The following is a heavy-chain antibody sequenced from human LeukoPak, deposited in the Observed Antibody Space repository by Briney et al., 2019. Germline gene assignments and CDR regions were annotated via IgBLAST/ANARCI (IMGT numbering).Heavy chain of an antibody. CDR1: GGSFSSYY. CDR3: ARHKYGDLTPFDY. CDR2: IYYSGST. V-gene: IGHV4-59*08. Sequence: SETLSLTCAVYGGSFSSYYWSWIRQPPGKGLEWIGYIYYSGSTNYNPSLKSRVTISVDTSKNQFSLKLSSVTAADTAVYYCARHKYGDLTPFDYWGQGTLVTVSS. D-gene: IGHD4-17*01. J-gene: IGHJ4*02.